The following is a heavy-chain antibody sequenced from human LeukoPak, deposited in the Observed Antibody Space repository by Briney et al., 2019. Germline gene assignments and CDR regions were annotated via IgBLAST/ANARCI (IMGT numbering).Heavy chain of an antibody. Sequence: PGGSLRLSCAASGFTFSSYWMHWVRQAPGKGLVWVSRINTDGSSTSYADSVKGRFTISRDNAKNTLYLQMNSLRAEDTAVYYCAKDLPAAYFDYWGQGTLVTVSS. D-gene: IGHD2-2*01. J-gene: IGHJ4*02. CDR1: GFTFSSYW. V-gene: IGHV3-74*01. CDR2: INTDGSST. CDR3: AKDLPAAYFDY.